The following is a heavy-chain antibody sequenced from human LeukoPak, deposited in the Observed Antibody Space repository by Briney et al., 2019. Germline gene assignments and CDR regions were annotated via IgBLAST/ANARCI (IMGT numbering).Heavy chain of an antibody. CDR3: ARNYKERWLQFSGFDP. Sequence: SETLSLTCNVSGDSIRSNGYYWGWIRQPPGKGLEWIGNIYHSGSTYYNPSLKSRVFISVDTSRNQFSLQLSSVTATDTAVYYCARNYKERWLQFSGFDPWGQGKVVTVSS. CDR1: GDSIRSNGYY. D-gene: IGHD5-24*01. J-gene: IGHJ5*02. CDR2: IYHSGST. V-gene: IGHV4-39*01.